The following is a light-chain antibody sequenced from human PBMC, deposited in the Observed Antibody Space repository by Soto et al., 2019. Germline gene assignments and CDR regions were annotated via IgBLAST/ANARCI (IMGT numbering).Light chain of an antibody. V-gene: IGKV3-20*01. CDR1: QSISSSF. CDR2: GAS. J-gene: IGKJ1*01. Sequence: EIVLTQSPGTLSLSPGERATLSYRASQSISSSFLAWYQQRPGQSPRLIIYGASSRATGIPDRFSGSGSGTDFTLTISRLDLEDSAFYYCQQYVTSSWTFGQGTKVEIK. CDR3: QQYVTSSWT.